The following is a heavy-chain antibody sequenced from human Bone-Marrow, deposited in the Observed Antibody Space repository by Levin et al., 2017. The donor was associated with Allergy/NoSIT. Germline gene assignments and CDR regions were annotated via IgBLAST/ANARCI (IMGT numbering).Heavy chain of an antibody. J-gene: IGHJ6*02. CDR2: ISWDGGST. D-gene: IGHD4-11*01. CDR3: AKPYVESTVQDYGLDA. CDR1: GFTFDDYS. Sequence: GGSLRLSCAASGFTFDDYSMHWVRQAPGKGLEWVSLISWDGGSTFYADSVKGRFTISRDNSKNFLYLQMNSLRTEDTALYYCAKPYVESTVQDYGLDAWGQGTTVTVSS. V-gene: IGHV3-43*01.